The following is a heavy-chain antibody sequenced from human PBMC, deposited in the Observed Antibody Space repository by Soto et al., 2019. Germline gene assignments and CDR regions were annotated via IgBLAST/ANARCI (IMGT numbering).Heavy chain of an antibody. J-gene: IGHJ4*02. CDR2: IKQDGSEK. V-gene: IGHV3-7*01. Sequence: VGSLRLFCAASGFNFSSYWMSWVRQAPGKGLEWVANIKQDGSEKYYVDSVKGRFTISRDNAKNSLYLQMNSLRAEDTAVYYCARDGTRDYADYEALYLDYWGPGTLVTVS. CDR1: GFNFSSYW. CDR3: ARDGTRDYADYEALYLDY. D-gene: IGHD4-17*01.